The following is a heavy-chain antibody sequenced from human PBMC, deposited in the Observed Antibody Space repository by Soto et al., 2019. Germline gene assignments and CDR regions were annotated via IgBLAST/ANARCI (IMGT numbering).Heavy chain of an antibody. CDR2: INHSGST. J-gene: IGHJ4*02. V-gene: IGHV4-34*01. CDR3: ARGPTVTTNRTFDY. Sequence: QVQLQQWGAGLLKPSETLSLTCAVYGGSFSGYYWSWIRQPPGKGLEWIGEINHSGSTNYNPSLKSRVTISVDTSKNQFSLKLSSVIAADTAVYYCARGPTVTTNRTFDYWGQGTLVTVSS. D-gene: IGHD4-17*01. CDR1: GGSFSGYY.